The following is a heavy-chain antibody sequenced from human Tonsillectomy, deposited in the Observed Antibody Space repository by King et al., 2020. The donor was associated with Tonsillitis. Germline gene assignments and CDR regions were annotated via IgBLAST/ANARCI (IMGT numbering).Heavy chain of an antibody. CDR3: ASEAGVAATTY. Sequence: LQLVQSGAEVKKPGSSVKVSCKASGGTFSSYAISWVRQAPGQGFEWMGGIIPLFGTANYAKKFQGRVTITANESTSTAYMVLSSLRSEDTAVYYCASEAGVAATTYWGQGTLVTVSS. V-gene: IGHV1-69*01. CDR2: IIPLFGTA. D-gene: IGHD6-13*01. J-gene: IGHJ4*02. CDR1: GGTFSSYA.